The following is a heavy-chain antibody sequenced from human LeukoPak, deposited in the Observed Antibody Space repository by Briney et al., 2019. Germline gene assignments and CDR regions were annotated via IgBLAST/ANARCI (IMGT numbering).Heavy chain of an antibody. CDR2: IYTSGSI. CDR3: ARDSGTTGEVKFDP. Sequence: PETLSLTCTVAGGSLSSFSRSCIRQPAGKGLEWIGRIYTSGSITYNPSLKTRVRMSVDTSKYQFSLKLSSGTAADTAVYYCARDSGTTGEVKFDPWGQGTLVTVSS. D-gene: IGHD3-10*01. J-gene: IGHJ5*02. V-gene: IGHV4-4*07. CDR1: GGSLSSFS.